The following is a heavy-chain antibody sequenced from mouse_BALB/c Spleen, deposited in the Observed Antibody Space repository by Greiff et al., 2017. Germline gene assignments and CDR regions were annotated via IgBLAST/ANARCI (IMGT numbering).Heavy chain of an antibody. J-gene: IGHJ3*01. CDR3: AAHRYDAIAY. V-gene: IGHV1-7*01. CDR2: INPSTGYT. D-gene: IGHD2-14*01. Sequence: QVQLQQSGAELAKPGASVKMSCKASGYTFTSYWMHWVKQRPGQGLEWIGYINPSTGYTEYNQKFKDKATLTADKSSSTAYMQLSSLTSEDSAVYSCAAHRYDAIAYWGQGTLVTVSA. CDR1: GYTFTSYW.